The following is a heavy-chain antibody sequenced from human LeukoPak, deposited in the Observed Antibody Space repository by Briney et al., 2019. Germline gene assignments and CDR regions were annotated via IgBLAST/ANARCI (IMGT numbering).Heavy chain of an antibody. CDR3: ARAIAAAGTVPYYYYYYGMDV. D-gene: IGHD6-13*01. CDR1: GFTFSNYA. V-gene: IGHV3-23*01. J-gene: IGHJ6*02. Sequence: EGSLRLSCAASGFTFSNYAMSWVRQAPGKGLEWVSTISNTGSDTYYADSVKGRFTISRDNSKNTLYLQMNSLRAEDTAVYYCARAIAAAGTVPYYYYYYGMDVWGQGTTVTVSS. CDR2: ISNTGSDT.